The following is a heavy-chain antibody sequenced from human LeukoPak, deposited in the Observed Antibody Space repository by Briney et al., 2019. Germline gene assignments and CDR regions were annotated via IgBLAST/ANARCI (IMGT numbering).Heavy chain of an antibody. V-gene: IGHV1-2*02. J-gene: IGHJ4*02. CDR2: INPNSGGT. CDR3: AKDLYHRYYHNSGHAFDY. CDR1: GYTFTGYY. Sequence: ASVKVSCKASGYTFTGYYMHWVRQAPGQGLEWMGWINPNSGGTNYAQKFQGRVTMTRDMSTSTVYMELSSLRSEDTAVYYCAKDLYHRYYHNSGHAFDYWGQGTLVTVSS. D-gene: IGHD3-22*01.